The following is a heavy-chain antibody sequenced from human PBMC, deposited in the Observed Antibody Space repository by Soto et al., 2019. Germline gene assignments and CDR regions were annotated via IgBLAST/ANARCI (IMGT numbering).Heavy chain of an antibody. Sequence: SETLSLTCTVSGGSVSSGNYYWSWIRQSPVKGLEWIGYIFYSGSTNYNPSLKSRVTISVDTSKNQFSLKLRSVTAADTAVYYCARDVTPSGGHPPESTWGQGTLVTVSS. J-gene: IGHJ4*02. V-gene: IGHV4-61*01. CDR3: ARDVTPSGGHPPEST. CDR2: IFYSGST. CDR1: GGSVSSGNYY. D-gene: IGHD6-19*01.